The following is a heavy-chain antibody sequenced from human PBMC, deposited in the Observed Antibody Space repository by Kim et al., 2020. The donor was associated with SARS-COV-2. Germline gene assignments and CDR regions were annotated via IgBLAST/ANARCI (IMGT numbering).Heavy chain of an antibody. CDR3: ARWDVVVVAAASVTDAFDI. J-gene: IGHJ3*02. Sequence: ASVKVSCKASGYTFTSYDINWVRQATGQGLEWMGWMNPNSGNTGYAQKFQGRVTMTRNTSISTAYMELSSLRSEDTAVYYCARWDVVVVAAASVTDAFDIWGQGKMVTVSS. D-gene: IGHD2-15*01. CDR2: MNPNSGNT. V-gene: IGHV1-8*01. CDR1: GYTFTSYD.